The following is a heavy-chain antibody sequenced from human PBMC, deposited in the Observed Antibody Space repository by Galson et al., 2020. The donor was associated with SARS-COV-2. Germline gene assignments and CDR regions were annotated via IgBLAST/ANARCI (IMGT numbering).Heavy chain of an antibody. V-gene: IGHV3-30*18. CDR3: AKGPRGTVTRMAYAVDV. CDR2: TSYDGSKK. Sequence: GGSLRLSCAASGFTFSNYGIHWVRQAPGKGLEWVAVTSYDGSKKYYSDSVKGRFTISRDNSKNTLYLQMNSQRAEDTAVYYCAKGPRGTVTRMAYAVDVWGQGTTVTVSS. CDR1: GFTFSNYG. J-gene: IGHJ6*02. D-gene: IGHD4-17*01.